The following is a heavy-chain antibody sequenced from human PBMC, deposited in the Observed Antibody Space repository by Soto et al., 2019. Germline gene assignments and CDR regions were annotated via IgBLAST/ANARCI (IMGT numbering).Heavy chain of an antibody. D-gene: IGHD2-2*01. Sequence: EVQLVQSGAEVKKPGESLKISCKGSGYSFTSYWIGWVRQMPGKGLEWMGIIYPGDSDTRYSPSFQGQVTISADKSISTAYLQWSSLKASDTAMYYCARGNLGYCSSTSCYVGYFQYWGQGTLVTVSS. CDR1: GYSFTSYW. J-gene: IGHJ1*01. V-gene: IGHV5-51*03. CDR3: ARGNLGYCSSTSCYVGYFQY. CDR2: IYPGDSDT.